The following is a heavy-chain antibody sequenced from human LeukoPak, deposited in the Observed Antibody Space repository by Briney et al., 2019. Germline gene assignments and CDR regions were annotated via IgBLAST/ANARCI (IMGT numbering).Heavy chain of an antibody. J-gene: IGHJ4*02. V-gene: IGHV1-69*13. CDR2: IIPIFGTA. D-gene: IGHD1-26*01. Sequence: SVTVSCTASGGTFSSYAISWVRQAPGQGLEWMGGIIPIFGTANYAQKFQGRVTITADESTSTAYMELSSLRSEDTAVYYCAKGSGSYLSPLYYFDYWGQGTLVTVSS. CDR1: GGTFSSYA. CDR3: AKGSGSYLSPLYYFDY.